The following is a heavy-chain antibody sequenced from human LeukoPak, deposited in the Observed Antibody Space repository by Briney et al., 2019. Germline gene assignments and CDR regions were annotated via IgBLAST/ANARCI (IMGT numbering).Heavy chain of an antibody. CDR2: ISNSASYT. CDR3: AKDYSGVN. Sequence: PGASLRLSCAASGFTFNTYAMSWVRQAPGKGLEWVSGISNSASYTYYADSVRGRFTIPRDNSKNTLYLQMNSLRGEDTAIYYCAKDYSGVNWGQGTLVTVSS. CDR1: GFTFNTYA. D-gene: IGHD2-15*01. V-gene: IGHV3-23*01. J-gene: IGHJ4*02.